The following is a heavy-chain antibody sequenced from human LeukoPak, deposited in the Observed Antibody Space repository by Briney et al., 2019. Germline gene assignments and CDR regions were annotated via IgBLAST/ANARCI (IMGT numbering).Heavy chain of an antibody. CDR1: GYTFTGFY. CDR2: INPNSGGT. J-gene: IGHJ5*02. D-gene: IGHD3-10*01. V-gene: IGHV1-2*02. Sequence: ASVKVSCKASGYTFTGFYIHWVRQAPGQGLEWMGWINPNSGGTNYAQKFQGRVTMTRDTSISTAYMELSRLRSDDTAVYYCARATPDTSWFGELLYWFDPWGQGTLVTVSS. CDR3: ARATPDTSWFGELLYWFDP.